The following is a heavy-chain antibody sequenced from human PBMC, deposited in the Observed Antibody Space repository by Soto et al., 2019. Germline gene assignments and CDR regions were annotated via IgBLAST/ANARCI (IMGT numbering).Heavy chain of an antibody. V-gene: IGHV4-34*01. CDR2: INHSGST. Sequence: PSETLSLTCAVYGGSFSGYYWSWIRQPPGKXLEWIGEINHSGSTNYNPSLKSRVTISVDTSKNQFSLKLNSVTAADTAVYYCARGKLSDYVWGSYRYNFDYWGQGTVVTVSS. J-gene: IGHJ4*02. CDR3: ARGKLSDYVWGSYRYNFDY. CDR1: GGSFSGYY. D-gene: IGHD3-16*02.